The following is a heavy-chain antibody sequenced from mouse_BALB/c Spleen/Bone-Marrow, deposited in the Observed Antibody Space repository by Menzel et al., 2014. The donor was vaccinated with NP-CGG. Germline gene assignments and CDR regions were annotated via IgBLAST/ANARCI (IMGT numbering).Heavy chain of an antibody. V-gene: IGHV5-17*02. Sequence: DVHLVESGGGSVQPGGSRKLSCAASGFTFSSFGTHWVRQAPEKGLEWVAYISSGSSNIYYADTVKGRFTISRDNPKNTLFLQMTSLRSEDTAMYYCARAAITTVVAGYWGQGTTLTVSS. CDR1: GFTFSSFG. J-gene: IGHJ2*01. D-gene: IGHD1-1*01. CDR3: ARAAITTVVAGY. CDR2: ISSGSSNI.